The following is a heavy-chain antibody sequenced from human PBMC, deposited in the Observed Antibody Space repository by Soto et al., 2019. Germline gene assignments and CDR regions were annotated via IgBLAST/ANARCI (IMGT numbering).Heavy chain of an antibody. CDR3: ARDWVHERWFDP. V-gene: IGHV4-30-4*01. J-gene: IGHJ5*02. CDR2: IFYSGTT. CDR1: GGSVNSGDYY. Sequence: SETLSLTCTVSGGSVNSGDYYWSWIRQSPGKGLEWIGSIFYSGTTYYNPSLQGRITISIDTSKNQFSLRLTSVTAADTALYYCARDWVHERWFDPWGQGTLVTVS. D-gene: IGHD1-1*01.